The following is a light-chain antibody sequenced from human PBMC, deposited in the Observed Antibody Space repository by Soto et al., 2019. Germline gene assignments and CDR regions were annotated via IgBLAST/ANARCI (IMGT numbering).Light chain of an antibody. Sequence: EIVLTQSPGTLSLSPGERATLSCRASQSVSSSYLAWYQQKPGQDPRLLIYGASSRATGIPDRFSGSGSGTDFTLTISRLEPEDFAVYYCQQYGSYPSTFGGGTKVEIK. CDR2: GAS. J-gene: IGKJ4*01. CDR3: QQYGSYPST. V-gene: IGKV3-20*01. CDR1: QSVSSSY.